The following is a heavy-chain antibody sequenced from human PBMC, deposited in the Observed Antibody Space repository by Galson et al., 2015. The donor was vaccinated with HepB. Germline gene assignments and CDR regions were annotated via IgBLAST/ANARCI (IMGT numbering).Heavy chain of an antibody. CDR2: IIPILGIA. D-gene: IGHD6-19*01. J-gene: IGHJ4*02. CDR1: GGTFSSYT. V-gene: IGHV1-69*02. CDR3: AGPVAGTSGALGSPDY. Sequence: SVKVSCKASGGTFSSYTISRVRQAPGQGLEWMGRIIPILGIANYAQKFQGRVTITADKSTSTAYMELSSLRSEDTAVYYCAGPVAGTSGALGSPDYWGQGTLVTVSS.